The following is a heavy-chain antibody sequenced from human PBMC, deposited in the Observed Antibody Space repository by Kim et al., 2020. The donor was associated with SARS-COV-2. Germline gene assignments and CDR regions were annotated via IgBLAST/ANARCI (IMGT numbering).Heavy chain of an antibody. CDR3: ATGSMYAYYFDY. V-gene: IGHV4-31*03. CDR2: IYSSGST. Sequence: SETLSLTCSVSGGFLSSSGYYWNWIRQHPGKGLEWIGYIYSSGSTNYNPSLKSRVTISVDTSKNQLSLNLSSVTAADTAVYYCATGSMYAYYFDYWGQGTLVTVSS. CDR1: GGFLSSSGYY. J-gene: IGHJ4*02. D-gene: IGHD2-8*01.